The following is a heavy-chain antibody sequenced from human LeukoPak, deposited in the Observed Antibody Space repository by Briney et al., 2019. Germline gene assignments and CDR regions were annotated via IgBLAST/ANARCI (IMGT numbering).Heavy chain of an antibody. J-gene: IGHJ3*02. CDR2: MNPNSGNT. CDR3: ARGALWNFWSGYYTREPYDAFDI. V-gene: IGHV1-8*01. D-gene: IGHD3-3*01. CDR1: GYTFTSYD. Sequence: GASVKVSCKASGYTFTSYDINWVRQATGQGLEWMGWMNPNSGNTGYAQKFQGRVTMTRNTSISTAYMELSSLRSEDTAVYYCARGALWNFWSGYYTREPYDAFDIWGQGTMVTVSS.